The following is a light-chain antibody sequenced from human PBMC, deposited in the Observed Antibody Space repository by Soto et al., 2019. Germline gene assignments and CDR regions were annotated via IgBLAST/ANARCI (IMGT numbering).Light chain of an antibody. CDR1: QDISNY. CDR3: QQLKNYPLT. Sequence: IHMTHSPSSLSASVLYRVTITFQASQDISNYLNWYQQKPGKAPKLLIYDASNLQSGVPSRFSGSGSGTEFALTISSLQPEDFATYYCQQLKNYPLTFGGGTKVDIK. J-gene: IGKJ4*01. CDR2: DAS. V-gene: IGKV1-33*01.